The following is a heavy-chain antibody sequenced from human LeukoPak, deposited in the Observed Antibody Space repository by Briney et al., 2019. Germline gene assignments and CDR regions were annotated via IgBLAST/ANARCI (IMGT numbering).Heavy chain of an antibody. D-gene: IGHD3/OR15-3a*01. Sequence: ASVKVSCKASGGTFSSYAISWVRQAPGQGLEWMGGITPIFGTANYAQKFQARVTITTDESTSTAYMELSSLRSEDTAVYYCARGRAGYYTFDYWGQGTLVTVSS. CDR2: ITPIFGTA. V-gene: IGHV1-69*05. CDR3: ARGRAGYYTFDY. J-gene: IGHJ4*02. CDR1: GGTFSSYA.